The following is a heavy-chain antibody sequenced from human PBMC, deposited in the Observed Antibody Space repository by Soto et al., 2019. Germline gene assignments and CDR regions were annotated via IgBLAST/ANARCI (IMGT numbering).Heavy chain of an antibody. CDR1: GFAFSTHW. J-gene: IGHJ4*02. CDR2: IKGDGSGI. V-gene: IGHV3-74*03. D-gene: IGHD4-17*01. Sequence: GESLKISCAASGFAFSTHWMHWVRQDPGKGLKWVSRIKGDGSGIAYADSVRGRFTISRDNAKNTLYLQMNTLRAEDTAVYFCARSQYGGYVESWGQGTLVTVSS. CDR3: ARSQYGGYVES.